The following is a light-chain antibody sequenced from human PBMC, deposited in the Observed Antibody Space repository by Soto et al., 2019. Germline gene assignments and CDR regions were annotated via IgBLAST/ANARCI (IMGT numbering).Light chain of an antibody. CDR3: QQYYSYPPLT. J-gene: IGKJ5*01. Sequence: AIRIIHSPTSLSAATGDRITLPFPVSQGISSYLAWYQQKPGKAPKLLIYAASTLQSGVPSRFSGSGSGTDFTLTISCLQSEDFATYYCQQYYSYPPLTFGQGTRLEIK. CDR1: QGISSY. V-gene: IGKV1-8*01. CDR2: AAS.